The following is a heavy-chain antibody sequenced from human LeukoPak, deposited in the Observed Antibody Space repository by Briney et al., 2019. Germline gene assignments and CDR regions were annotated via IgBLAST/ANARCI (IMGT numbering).Heavy chain of an antibody. CDR1: GGSISSYY. D-gene: IGHD4-17*01. CDR3: ASRLRDPDGDWFDP. V-gene: IGHV4-4*07. CDR2: IYTRGST. J-gene: IGHJ5*02. Sequence: SETLSLTCTVSGGSISSYYWSWIRQPAGKGLEWIGRIYTRGSTNYNPSLKSRVTMSVDTSKNQFSLKLSSVTAADTAVYYCASRLRDPDGDWFDPWGQGTLVTVSS.